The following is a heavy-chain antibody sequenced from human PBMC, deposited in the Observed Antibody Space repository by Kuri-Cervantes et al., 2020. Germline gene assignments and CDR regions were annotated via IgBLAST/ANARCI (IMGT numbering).Heavy chain of an antibody. D-gene: IGHD4-17*01. CDR3: ARDRGDYDDYYYYGMDV. CDR1: GGSISSGGYY. Sequence: SETLSLTCTVSGGSISSGGYYWSWIRQPPGKGLEWIGYIYYSGSTNYNPSLKSRVTISVDTSKNQFSLKLSSVTAADTAVYYCARDRGDYDDYYYYGMDVWGQGTTVTCSS. V-gene: IGHV4-61*08. CDR2: IYYSGST. J-gene: IGHJ6*01.